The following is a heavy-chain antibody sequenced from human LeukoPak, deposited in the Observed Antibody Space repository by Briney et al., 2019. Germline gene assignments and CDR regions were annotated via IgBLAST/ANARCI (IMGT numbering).Heavy chain of an antibody. V-gene: IGHV3-23*01. CDR2: ISGSGNYT. Sequence: GGSLRLSCAASGFTFSSYAMSWVRQAPGKGLKWVSAISGSGNYTYYADSVKGRFTISRDKSKNTLYLQMNSLRAEDTAVYYCAKGNSGYYNDAFDIWGQGTMVTVSS. J-gene: IGHJ3*02. D-gene: IGHD3-22*01. CDR1: GFTFSSYA. CDR3: AKGNSGYYNDAFDI.